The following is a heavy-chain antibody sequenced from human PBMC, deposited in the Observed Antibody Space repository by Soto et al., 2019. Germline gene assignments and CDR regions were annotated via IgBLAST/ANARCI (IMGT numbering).Heavy chain of an antibody. CDR1: GFTLSHYD. D-gene: IGHD1-26*01. Sequence: QVQLVESGGGVVKPGRSLRLSCVASGFTLSHYDMNWVRQAPGKGLEWVAVVSYDGSNKYYGDSVRGRVTISRDNSKNTLYLQMNSLRAEDTAVYYCAKGELINPQLFEFWGQGALVTFSS. J-gene: IGHJ4*02. V-gene: IGHV3-30*18. CDR3: AKGELINPQLFEF. CDR2: VSYDGSNK.